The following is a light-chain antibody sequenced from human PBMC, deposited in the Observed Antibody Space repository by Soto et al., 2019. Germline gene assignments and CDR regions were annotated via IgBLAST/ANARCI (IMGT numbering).Light chain of an antibody. CDR1: SSDVGGYNY. CDR2: DVN. CDR3: CSYAGTYTYL. J-gene: IGLJ1*01. Sequence: QSALTQPRSVSGSPGQSVAISCTGTSSDVGGYNYVSWYQQHPGKAPKLMIYDVNKRPSGVPDRFSGSKSGNTASLTISGLQAEDEADYYCCSYAGTYTYLFGTGTKLTVL. V-gene: IGLV2-11*01.